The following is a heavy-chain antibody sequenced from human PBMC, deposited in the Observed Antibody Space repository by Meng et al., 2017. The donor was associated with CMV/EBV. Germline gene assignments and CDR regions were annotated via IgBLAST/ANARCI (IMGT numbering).Heavy chain of an antibody. J-gene: IGHJ4*02. CDR3: ARPRAAYYYDSSGYWFDY. Sequence: GESLKISCAASGFTFSSYSMNWVRQAPGKGLEWVSSISSSSSYIYYADSVKGRFTISRGNAKNSLYLQMNSLRAEDTAVYYCARPRAAYYYDSSGYWFDYWGQGTLVTVSS. CDR2: ISSSSSYI. CDR1: GFTFSSYS. V-gene: IGHV3-21*01. D-gene: IGHD3-22*01.